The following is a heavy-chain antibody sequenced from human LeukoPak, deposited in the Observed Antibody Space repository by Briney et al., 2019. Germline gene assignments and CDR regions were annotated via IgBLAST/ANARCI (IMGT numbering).Heavy chain of an antibody. CDR2: MNPKTGNT. V-gene: IGHV1-8*01. CDR3: ARAYYYDTSGSPNWFDP. CDR1: GYTFTRYD. Sequence: ASVKLSCKASGYTFTRYDINWVRQAAGQGLEWMGWMNPKTGNTGYAQKFQGRVTMTRNTSISTAYMELNSLRSEDTAVYYCARAYYYDTSGSPNWFDPWGQGTLITVSS. D-gene: IGHD3-22*01. J-gene: IGHJ5*02.